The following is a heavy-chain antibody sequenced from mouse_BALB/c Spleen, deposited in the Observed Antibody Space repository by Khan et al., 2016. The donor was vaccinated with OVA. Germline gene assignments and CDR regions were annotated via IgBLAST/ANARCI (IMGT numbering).Heavy chain of an antibody. CDR2: VSTGGHYT. J-gene: IGHJ3*01. D-gene: IGHD1-1*01. Sequence: EVELVESGGDVVKPGGSLKLSCAASGFTFSTYGMSWVRQTPDKRLEWVATVSTGGHYTYYPDTVKGRFTISRDNAKNTLYLQMSSLKSEDTAIFYVARLAYYYDSEGFAYWGQGTLVTVSA. V-gene: IGHV5-6*01. CDR3: ARLAYYYDSEGFAY. CDR1: GFTFSTYG.